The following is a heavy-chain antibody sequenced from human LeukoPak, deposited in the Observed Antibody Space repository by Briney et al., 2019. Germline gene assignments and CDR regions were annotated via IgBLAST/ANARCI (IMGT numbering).Heavy chain of an antibody. CDR3: ARTYIPPGIAXXXXXXFDY. Sequence: ASVKVSCKASGYTFTGYYMHWVRQAPGQGLEWTGWINPNSGGTNYAQKFQGRVTMTRDTSISTAYMELSRLRSDDTAVYYCARTYIPPGIAXXXXXXFDYWGXXTXVTVS. CDR2: INPNSGGT. V-gene: IGHV1-2*02. D-gene: IGHD6-13*01. J-gene: IGHJ4*02. CDR1: GYTFTGYY.